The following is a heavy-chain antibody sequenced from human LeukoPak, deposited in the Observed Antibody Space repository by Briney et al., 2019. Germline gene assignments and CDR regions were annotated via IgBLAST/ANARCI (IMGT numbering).Heavy chain of an antibody. CDR3: ARGITHYYYYYMDV. Sequence: PGGSLRLSCAASGFTFSSYSMNWVRQAPWKGLEWVSSISSSSSYIYYADSVKGRFTISRDNAKNSLYLQMNSLRAEDTAVYYCARGITHYYYYYMDVWGKGTTVTVSS. CDR2: ISSSSSYI. D-gene: IGHD5-24*01. CDR1: GFTFSSYS. J-gene: IGHJ6*03. V-gene: IGHV3-21*01.